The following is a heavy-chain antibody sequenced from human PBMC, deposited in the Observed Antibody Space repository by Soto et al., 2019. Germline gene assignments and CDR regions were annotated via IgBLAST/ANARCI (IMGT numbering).Heavy chain of an antibody. D-gene: IGHD2-2*01. CDR2: IKSKTDGGTT. CDR1: GFTFSNAW. V-gene: IGHV3-15*07. CDR3: TTGGVVVVPAATSQSYYYYGMDV. J-gene: IGHJ6*02. Sequence: GGSTRLSCAASGFTFSNAWMNWVRQAPGKGLEWVGRIKSKTDGGTTDYAAPVKGRFTISRDDSKNTLYLQMNSLKTEDTAVYYCTTGGVVVVPAATSQSYYYYGMDVWGQGTTVTVSS.